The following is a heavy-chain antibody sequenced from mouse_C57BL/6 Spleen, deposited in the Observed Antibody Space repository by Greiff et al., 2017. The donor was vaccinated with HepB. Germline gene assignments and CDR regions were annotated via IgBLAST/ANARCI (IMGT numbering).Heavy chain of an antibody. CDR3: ARGDGGYFLLNAMDY. D-gene: IGHD2-3*01. Sequence: QVQLQQPGTELVKPGASVKLSCKASGYTFTSYWMHWVKQRPGQGLEWIGNINPSNGGTNYNEKFKSKATLTVDKSSSTAYMQLSSLTSEDSAVYYCARGDGGYFLLNAMDYWGQGTSVTVSS. CDR1: GYTFTSYW. V-gene: IGHV1-53*01. CDR2: INPSNGGT. J-gene: IGHJ4*01.